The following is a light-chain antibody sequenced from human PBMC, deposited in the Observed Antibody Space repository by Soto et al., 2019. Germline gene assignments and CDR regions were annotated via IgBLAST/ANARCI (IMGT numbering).Light chain of an antibody. CDR2: AAS. Sequence: DIPMTHSPSSLSASLRDSVAITCRASQSISSYLNWYQQKPGKAPKLLIYAASSLQSGVPSRFSGSASGTDFTLTISSLQPEDFATYSCQQTYSTSWKFGQGTKV. CDR1: QSISSY. J-gene: IGKJ1*01. V-gene: IGKV1-39*01. CDR3: QQTYSTSWK.